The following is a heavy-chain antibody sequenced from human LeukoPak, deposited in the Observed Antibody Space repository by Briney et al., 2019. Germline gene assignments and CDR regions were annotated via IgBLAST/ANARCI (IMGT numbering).Heavy chain of an antibody. CDR3: ARGVIAAPHYYYSMDV. V-gene: IGHV4-34*01. CDR1: GGSFSGYY. J-gene: IGHJ6*02. Sequence: SETLSLTCAVYGGSFSGYYWSWIRQPPGKGLEWIGEINHSGSTNYNPSLKSRVTISVDTSKNQFSLKLSSVTAADTAVYYCARGVIAAPHYYYSMDVWGQGTTVTVSS. D-gene: IGHD6-6*01. CDR2: INHSGST.